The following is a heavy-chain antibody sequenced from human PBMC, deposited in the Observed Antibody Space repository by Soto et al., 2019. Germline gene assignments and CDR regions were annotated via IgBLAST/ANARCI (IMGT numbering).Heavy chain of an antibody. D-gene: IGHD3-10*01. CDR3: ARSSGSGSYGVDY. CDR1: GGSFSGYY. J-gene: IGHJ4*02. V-gene: IGHV4-34*01. CDR2: INHSGST. Sequence: PSETLCLTCAVYGGSFSGYYWSWILLPPGKGLDWIGEINHSGSTNYYPSLKSRFTISVDTSKNQFSLKLSSVTSADTAVYYCARSSGSGSYGVDYWGQGTLVTVS.